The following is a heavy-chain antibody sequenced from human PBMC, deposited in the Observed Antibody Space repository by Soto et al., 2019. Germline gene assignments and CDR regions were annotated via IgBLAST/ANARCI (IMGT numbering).Heavy chain of an antibody. D-gene: IGHD2-15*01. CDR3: AREGDCSGGSCRED. CDR2: IIPILRIT. J-gene: IGHJ4*02. CDR1: GGTFSSYT. Sequence: QVQLVQSGAEVKKPGSSVKVSCKASGGTFSSYTISWVRQAPGQGLEWMGRIIPILRITNYAQKFQGRVTITADKSTSTAYMELSSLRSEDTDVYYCAREGDCSGGSCREDWGQGTLVTVSS. V-gene: IGHV1-69*08.